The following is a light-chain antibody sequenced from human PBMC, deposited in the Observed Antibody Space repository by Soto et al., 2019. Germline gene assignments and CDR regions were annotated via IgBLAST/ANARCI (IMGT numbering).Light chain of an antibody. CDR2: DAT. V-gene: IGKV1-5*01. CDR1: QSISRW. J-gene: IGKJ1*01. Sequence: DIQMTQSASSLCASVEGRVTLTCRASQSISRWLALYQQKPGKAPKVLIWDATSLQRGVPPRFSGSGSGTEFTLTITGLQPDDFATYYCQQYNGYSTWTVGQVTKVEIK. CDR3: QQYNGYSTWT.